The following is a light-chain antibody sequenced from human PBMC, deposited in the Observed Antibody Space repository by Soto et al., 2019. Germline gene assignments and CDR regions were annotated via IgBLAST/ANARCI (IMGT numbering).Light chain of an antibody. CDR1: QSVSSN. Sequence: EIVLTQSPATLSVSPGDRATLSCRASQSVSSNLAWYQQKPGQTPRLLIYGASTRATGVPPRFSGSGSGTDFTLTISRLEPEDFAVYYCQQYGSSPSWTFGQGTKVDIK. CDR2: GAS. CDR3: QQYGSSPSWT. J-gene: IGKJ1*01. V-gene: IGKV3-20*01.